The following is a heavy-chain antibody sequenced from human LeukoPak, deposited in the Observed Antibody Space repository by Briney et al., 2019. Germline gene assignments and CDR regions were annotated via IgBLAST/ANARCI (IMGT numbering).Heavy chain of an antibody. CDR2: IRSKAYGGTT. J-gene: IGHJ6*02. CDR3: TTPATAIPIYYYGMDV. Sequence: GGSLRLSCTASGFTFGDYAMSWFRQAPGKGLEWVGFIRSKAYGGTTEYAASVKGRFTISRDDSKSIAYLQMNSLKTEDTAVYYCTTPATAIPIYYYGMDVWGQGTTVTVSS. V-gene: IGHV3-49*03. CDR1: GFTFGDYA. D-gene: IGHD2-2*02.